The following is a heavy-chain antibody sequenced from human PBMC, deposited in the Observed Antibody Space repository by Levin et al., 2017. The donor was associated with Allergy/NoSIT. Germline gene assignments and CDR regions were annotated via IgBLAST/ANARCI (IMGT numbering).Heavy chain of an antibody. V-gene: IGHV4-59*01. CDR2: IYYSGST. CDR3: ARESRVQLAHIDY. J-gene: IGHJ4*02. CDR1: GGSISSYY. D-gene: IGHD6-13*01. Sequence: SETLSLTCTVSGGSISSYYWSWIRQPPGKGLEWIGYIYYSGSTNYNPSLKSRVTISVDTSKNQFSLKLSSVTAADKAVYYCARESRVQLAHIDYWGQGTLVTVSS.